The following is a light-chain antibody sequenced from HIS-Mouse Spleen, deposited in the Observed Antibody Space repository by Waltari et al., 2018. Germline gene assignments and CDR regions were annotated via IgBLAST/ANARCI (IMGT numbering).Light chain of an antibody. Sequence: DIVMTQSPLSLPVTPGEPASIPFRSSQSLLHSNGYNYLDWYLQKPGQSPQLLIYLGSNRASGVPDRFSGSGSGTDFTLKISRVEAEDVGVYYCMQALQTPWTFGQGTKLEIK. J-gene: IGKJ2*01. V-gene: IGKV2-28*01. CDR2: LGS. CDR3: MQALQTPWT. CDR1: QSLLHSNGYNY.